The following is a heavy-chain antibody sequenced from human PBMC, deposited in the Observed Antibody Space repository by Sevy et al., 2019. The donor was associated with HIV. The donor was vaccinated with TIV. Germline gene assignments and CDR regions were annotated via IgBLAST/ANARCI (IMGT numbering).Heavy chain of an antibody. Sequence: SETLSLTCTVSRGSISTYYWSWIRQTPGKGLEWIGNIYHSGGTTYSPSLKSRVTISVDTSKNQFSLKLRSVTAADTAVYYCARDVYYKDSSGYYHYFDYWGQGTLVTVSS. D-gene: IGHD3-22*01. CDR1: RGSISTYY. CDR3: ARDVYYKDSSGYYHYFDY. V-gene: IGHV4-59*12. CDR2: IYHSGGT. J-gene: IGHJ4*02.